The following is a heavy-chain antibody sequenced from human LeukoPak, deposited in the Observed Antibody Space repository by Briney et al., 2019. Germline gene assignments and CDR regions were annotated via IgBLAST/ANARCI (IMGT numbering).Heavy chain of an antibody. D-gene: IGHD1-26*01. CDR2: ISGSGDST. V-gene: IGHV3-23*01. CDR3: GPGEKVGATSLEKYFDY. Sequence: GGSLRLSCAASGFTFSSYAMSWVRQAPGKGLEWVSTISGSGDSTYYADSVKGRFTISRDNSKNTLYLQMNSLRAEDTAVYYCGPGEKVGATSLEKYFDYWGQGTLVTVSS. J-gene: IGHJ4*02. CDR1: GFTFSSYA.